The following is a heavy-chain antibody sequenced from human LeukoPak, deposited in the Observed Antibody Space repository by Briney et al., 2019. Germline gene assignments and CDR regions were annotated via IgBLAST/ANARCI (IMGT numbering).Heavy chain of an antibody. V-gene: IGHV3-30-3*01. D-gene: IGHD3-16*01. CDR3: ARGKKIWSTLGG. CDR2: ISSDGSSK. J-gene: IGHJ4*02. CDR1: GFTFSSYV. Sequence: GGSLRLSCAASGFTFSSYVMHWVRQAPGKGLEWVAVISSDGSSKYYADSVKGRFTISRDNSKNTLYVQMNSLRAEDTAVYYCARGKKIWSTLGGWGQGTLVTVSS.